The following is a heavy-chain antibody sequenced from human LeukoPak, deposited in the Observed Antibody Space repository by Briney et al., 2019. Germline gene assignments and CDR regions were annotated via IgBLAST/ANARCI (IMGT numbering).Heavy chain of an antibody. D-gene: IGHD2-2*02. CDR2: ISYTGST. CDR3: TRNYCSSTSCYKRYFDY. J-gene: IGHJ4*02. CDR1: GGSISSGGYY. Sequence: ASETLSLTCTVSGGSISSGGYYWSWIRQHPGKGLEWIGCISYTGSTYYNPSLKSRVIISVDTSKTQFSLMLSSVTAADTAVYYCTRNYCSSTSCYKRYFDYWGQGTLV. V-gene: IGHV4-31*03.